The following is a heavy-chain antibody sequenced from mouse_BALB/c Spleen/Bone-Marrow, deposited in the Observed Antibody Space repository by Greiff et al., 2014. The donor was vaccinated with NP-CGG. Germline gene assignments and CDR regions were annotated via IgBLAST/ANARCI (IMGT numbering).Heavy chain of an antibody. J-gene: IGHJ2*01. V-gene: IGHV1-61*01. CDR3: TRKYGKGGDF. CDR2: IDPSDSET. Sequence: QVQLKQSGAELVRPGASVKLSCKASGYTFTGYWMNWVKQRPGQGPEWIGMIDPSDSETHYNQMFRDKATLTVDKSSSTAYMQLSSLTSEDSAVYYCTRKYGKGGDFWGQGTTLTVSS. CDR1: GYTFTGYW. D-gene: IGHD2-10*02.